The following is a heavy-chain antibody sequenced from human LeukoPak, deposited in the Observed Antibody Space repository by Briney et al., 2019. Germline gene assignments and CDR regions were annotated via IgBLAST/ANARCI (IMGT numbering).Heavy chain of an antibody. CDR1: GFTFSSFT. V-gene: IGHV3-21*01. CDR3: ALDYGDYYFDY. CDR2: ISSRRSYI. J-gene: IGHJ4*02. D-gene: IGHD4-17*01. Sequence: PGGSLRLSCAASGFTFSSFTMNWVRQAPGKGLEWVSSISSRRSYIYYADSVKGRFTISRDNAKNSLYLQMNSLRAEDTAVYYCALDYGDYYFDYWGQGTLVTVSS.